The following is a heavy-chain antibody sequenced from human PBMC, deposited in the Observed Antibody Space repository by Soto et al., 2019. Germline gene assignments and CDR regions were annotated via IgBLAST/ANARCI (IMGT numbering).Heavy chain of an antibody. Sequence: GSLRLSCAASGFTFSSYEMNWVRQAPGKGLEWVSYISSSGSTIYYADSVKGRFTISRDNAKNSLYLQMNSLRAEDTAVYYCARDYSYSNDGYYYYYGMDVWGQGTTVTVSS. CDR1: GFTFSSYE. V-gene: IGHV3-48*03. D-gene: IGHD4-4*01. CDR2: ISSSGSTI. CDR3: ARDYSYSNDGYYYYYGMDV. J-gene: IGHJ6*02.